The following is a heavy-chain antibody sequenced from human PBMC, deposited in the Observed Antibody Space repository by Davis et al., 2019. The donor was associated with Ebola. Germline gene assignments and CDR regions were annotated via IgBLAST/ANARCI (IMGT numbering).Heavy chain of an antibody. CDR1: GFTFGDYG. Sequence: GESLKISCAASGFTFGDYGMSWVRQVPGKGLEWVCGINRSGGSTGYADSLKGRFTISRDNVKNSLYLEMNSLRVEDTALYYCARQGEEAFDIWGQGTLVTVSS. CDR2: INRSGGST. J-gene: IGHJ3*02. V-gene: IGHV3-20*04. CDR3: ARQGEEAFDI.